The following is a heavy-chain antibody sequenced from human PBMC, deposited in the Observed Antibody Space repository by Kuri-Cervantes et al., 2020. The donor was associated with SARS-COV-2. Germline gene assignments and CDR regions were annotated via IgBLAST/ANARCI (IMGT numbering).Heavy chain of an antibody. CDR3: ARDVSPPIDTIFAVVINYFDY. V-gene: IGHV1-2*02. CDR2: INPDSGGT. J-gene: IGHJ4*02. D-gene: IGHD3-3*01. Sequence: ASVKVSCKASGGTFSSYAISWVRQAPGQGLEWMGWINPDSGGTKYAQKFQGRVTMTRDTSIRTAYMELSSLRSDDTAVYYCARDVSPPIDTIFAVVINYFDYWGRGTLVTVSS. CDR1: GGTFSSYA.